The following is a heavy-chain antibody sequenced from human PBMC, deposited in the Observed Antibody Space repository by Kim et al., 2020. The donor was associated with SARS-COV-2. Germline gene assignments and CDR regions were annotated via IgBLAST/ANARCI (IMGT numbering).Heavy chain of an antibody. CDR2: TK. V-gene: IGHV3-48*01. Sequence: TKYYPNSGKGRLSISRDNAKNTRYLQMNSLRAEDTAVYYCASLYGMDVWGQGPTVTVSS. J-gene: IGHJ6*02. CDR3: ASLYGMDV.